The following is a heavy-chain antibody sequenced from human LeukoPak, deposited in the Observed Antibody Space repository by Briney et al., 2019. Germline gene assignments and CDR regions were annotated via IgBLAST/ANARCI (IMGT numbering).Heavy chain of an antibody. CDR3: ARVMISNNWFDP. CDR1: GFTLSSYW. V-gene: IGHV3-21*01. Sequence: KPGGSLRLSCAASGFTLSSYWMTWVRQAPGKGLEWVSSISSSSSYIYYADSVKGRFTISRDNAKNSLYLQMNSLRAEDTAVYYCARVMISNNWFDPWGQGTLVTVSS. D-gene: IGHD3-22*01. J-gene: IGHJ5*02. CDR2: ISSSSSYI.